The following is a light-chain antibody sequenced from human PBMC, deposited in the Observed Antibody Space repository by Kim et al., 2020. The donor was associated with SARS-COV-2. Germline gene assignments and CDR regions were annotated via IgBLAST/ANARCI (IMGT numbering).Light chain of an antibody. Sequence: DIVLTQSPGTLSLSPGERATLSCRASQSITSTYLAWYQQKPGQAPRLLIYGASSRATGIPDRFNVSGSGTDFTLTISRLDPEDFAVYYCQQYGHSPRYTFGQGTKLEI. CDR2: GAS. CDR3: QQYGHSPRYT. CDR1: QSITSTY. J-gene: IGKJ2*01. V-gene: IGKV3-20*01.